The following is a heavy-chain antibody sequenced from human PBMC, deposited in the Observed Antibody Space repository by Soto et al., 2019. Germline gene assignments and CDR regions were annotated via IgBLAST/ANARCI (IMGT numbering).Heavy chain of an antibody. V-gene: IGHV3-23*01. CDR1: EFTFSNYA. CDR3: AKNPGYYYDSTGYHFDD. J-gene: IGHJ4*02. CDR2: ISYGGGTT. Sequence: EVQLLESGGGLVQPGGSLRLSCAASEFTFSNYAMSWVRQAPGKGLEWVSAISYGGGTTYYADSVKGRFTISRDNSKNTLYQQMNSLSAEDTAVYYCAKNPGYYYDSTGYHFDDWGQGALVTVSS. D-gene: IGHD3-22*01.